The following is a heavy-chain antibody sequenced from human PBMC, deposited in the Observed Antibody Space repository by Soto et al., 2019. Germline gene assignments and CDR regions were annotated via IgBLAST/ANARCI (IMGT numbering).Heavy chain of an antibody. J-gene: IGHJ3*01. D-gene: IGHD2-2*01. V-gene: IGHV2-5*01. CDR3: ANKGSLTIPHAFDF. CDR2: IYWNDEK. Sequence: QITLKESGPTLVKPTQTLTLTCAVSGFSLTASGVAVGWIRQPPGKALEWLAFIYWNDEKRYNASMKTRITLPGDTSKSQVVLTMTNMDPDDTATYYCANKGSLTIPHAFDFWGRGTMVIVSS. CDR1: GFSLTASGVA.